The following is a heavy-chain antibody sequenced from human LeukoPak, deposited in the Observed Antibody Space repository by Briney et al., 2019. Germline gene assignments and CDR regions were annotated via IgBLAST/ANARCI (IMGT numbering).Heavy chain of an antibody. CDR3: ANSLPTVSTRNYFDY. D-gene: IGHD5/OR15-5a*01. CDR2: IYYNGRSGNT. V-gene: IGHV4-31*03. CDR1: DDSISRRGYY. J-gene: IGHJ4*02. Sequence: SETLSLTCSVSDDSISRRGYYWSWIRQRPGMGLEWMGYIYYNGRSGNTYYNLALKSRVTMSIDTGEKHFSLRLTSVTAADTAVYYCANSLPTVSTRNYFDYWGQGTLVIVSS.